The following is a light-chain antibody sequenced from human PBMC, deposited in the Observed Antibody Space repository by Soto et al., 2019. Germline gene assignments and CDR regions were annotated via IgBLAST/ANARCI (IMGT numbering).Light chain of an antibody. J-gene: IGKJ5*01. V-gene: IGKV3-15*01. Sequence: EIVMTQSPATLSVSPGERATLSCRTSQSIGSNLGWYQQKPGQAPRLLIYAASTRATGIPARFSGSGSGTDLTLTVRGLQSEESAVYYCHLDKNLCLLNFGHGTRLEIK. CDR2: AAS. CDR3: HLDKNLCLLN. CDR1: QSIGSN.